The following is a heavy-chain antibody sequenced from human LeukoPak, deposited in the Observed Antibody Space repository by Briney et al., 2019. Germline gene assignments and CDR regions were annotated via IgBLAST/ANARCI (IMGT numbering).Heavy chain of an antibody. CDR1: GGSISSGPYS. Sequence: KASETLSLTCAVSGGSISSGPYSWSWIRQPPGKGLEWIGYIFHSGSTDYSPSLRSRVTISVDKSKNQFSLKLRSVTAADTAVYFCARDGAVAGLDLWGQGTLVTVSS. J-gene: IGHJ5*02. V-gene: IGHV4-30-2*01. D-gene: IGHD6-19*01. CDR3: ARDGAVAGLDL. CDR2: IFHSGST.